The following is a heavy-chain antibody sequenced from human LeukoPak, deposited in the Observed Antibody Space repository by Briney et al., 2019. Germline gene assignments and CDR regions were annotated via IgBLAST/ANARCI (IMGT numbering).Heavy chain of an antibody. CDR2: INPNSGGT. J-gene: IGHJ5*02. V-gene: IGHV1-2*02. D-gene: IGHD3-10*01. Sequence: ASVKVSCKASGYSFTGYYMHWVRQAPGQGLEWMGWINPNSGGTKYAQKFKGRVTMTRDTSISTAYMELSRLRSDDTAVYYCARARGVNNWFDPWGQGTLVTVSS. CDR3: ARARGVNNWFDP. CDR1: GYSFTGYY.